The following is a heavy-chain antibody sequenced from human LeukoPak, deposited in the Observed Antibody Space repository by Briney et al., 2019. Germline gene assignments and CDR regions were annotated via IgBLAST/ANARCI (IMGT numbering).Heavy chain of an antibody. CDR1: GFTFSSYA. Sequence: GGSLRLSCAASGFTFSSYAMSWVRQAPGKGLEWVSAISGSGGSTYYADSVKGRFTISRDNSKNRLYLQMNSLRAEDTAIYFCVKESAWSSGWNNFFDVWGQGSLVTVSS. V-gene: IGHV3-23*01. CDR2: ISGSGGST. CDR3: VKESAWSSGWNNFFDV. D-gene: IGHD6-19*01. J-gene: IGHJ4*02.